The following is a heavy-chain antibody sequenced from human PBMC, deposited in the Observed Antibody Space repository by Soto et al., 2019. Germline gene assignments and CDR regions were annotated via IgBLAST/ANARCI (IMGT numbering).Heavy chain of an antibody. Sequence: PGGSLRLSCAASGFTFSSYGMHWVRQAPGKGLEWVAVIWYDGSNKYYADSVKGRFTISRDNSKNTLYLQMNSLRAEDTAVYYCARDRVACSGGSCYLGYYFDYWGQGTLVTVSS. D-gene: IGHD2-15*01. CDR1: GFTFSSYG. J-gene: IGHJ4*02. V-gene: IGHV3-33*01. CDR3: ARDRVACSGGSCYLGYYFDY. CDR2: IWYDGSNK.